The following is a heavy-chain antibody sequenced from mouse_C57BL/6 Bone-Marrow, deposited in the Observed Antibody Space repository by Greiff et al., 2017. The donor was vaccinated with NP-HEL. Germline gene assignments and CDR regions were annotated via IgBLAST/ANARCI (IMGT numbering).Heavy chain of an antibody. CDR2: INPSSGYT. D-gene: IGHD4-1*02. CDR3: ARYSASTGTRAMGY. CDR1: GYTFTSYW. Sequence: QVQLQQSGAELAKPGASVKLSCKASGYTFTSYWMHWVKQRPGQGLEWIGYINPSSGYTKYNQKFKDKATLTAYKFFRTAYMQLSRLAYEDSAVYSCARYSASTGTRAMGYWGQGTSVTVSS. J-gene: IGHJ4*01. V-gene: IGHV1-7*01.